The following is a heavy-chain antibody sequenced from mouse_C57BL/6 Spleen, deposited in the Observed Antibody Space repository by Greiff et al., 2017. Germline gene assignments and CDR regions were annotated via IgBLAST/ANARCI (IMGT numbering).Heavy chain of an antibody. J-gene: IGHJ2*01. CDR2: ISYDGSN. CDR1: GYSITSGYY. D-gene: IGHD1-1*01. Sequence: EVKLMESGPGLVKPSQSLSLTCSVTGYSITSGYYWNWIRQFPGNKLEWMGYISYDGSNNYNPSLKNRISITRDTSKNQFFLKLNSVTTEDTATYYCARGEVVPDYWGQGTTLTVSS. CDR3: ARGEVVPDY. V-gene: IGHV3-6*01.